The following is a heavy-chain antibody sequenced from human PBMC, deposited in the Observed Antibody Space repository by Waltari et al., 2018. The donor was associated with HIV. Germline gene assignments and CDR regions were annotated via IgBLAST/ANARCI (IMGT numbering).Heavy chain of an antibody. CDR2: ISVDGSSA. CDR3: ARDSLYSDSSGYYFRPFDM. CDR1: GFPFSRYA. V-gene: IGHV3-30-3*01. J-gene: IGHJ3*02. D-gene: IGHD3-22*01. Sequence: QDQLVESGGGVVQPGRSLRLSCAASGFPFSRYAMHWVRQAPGKGVEWVAVISVDGSSAYYADSVKGRFTISKDNPKNTLYLQMKSLITEDTAVYFCARDSLYSDSSGYYFRPFDMWGQGTMVTVSS.